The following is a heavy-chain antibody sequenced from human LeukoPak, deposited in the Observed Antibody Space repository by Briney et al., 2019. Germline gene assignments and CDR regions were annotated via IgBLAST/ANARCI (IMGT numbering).Heavy chain of an antibody. V-gene: IGHV4-34*01. D-gene: IGHD3-22*01. Sequence: KASETLSITCAVYGGSFSGYYWSWIRQPPGKGLEWIGEINHSGSTNYNPSLKSRVTISVDTSKNQFSLKLSSVTAADTAVYYCARGPLHYYDSSGYYRGYFQHWGQGTLVTVSS. CDR2: INHSGST. J-gene: IGHJ1*01. CDR3: ARGPLHYYDSSGYYRGYFQH. CDR1: GGSFSGYY.